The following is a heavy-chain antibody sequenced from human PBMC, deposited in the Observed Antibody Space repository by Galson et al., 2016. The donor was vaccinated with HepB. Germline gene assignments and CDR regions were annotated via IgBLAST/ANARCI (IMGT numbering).Heavy chain of an antibody. CDR2: TSTYNGNT. V-gene: IGHV1-18*01. Sequence: SVKVSCKASGYTFINYGISWVRQAPRQGLEWMGWTSTYNGNTKYAQKLQDILTMTPDTPTSTAYMELRSLRYDATAVYYCVRGGLGVWGQGTLVTVSS. CDR1: GYTFINYG. CDR3: VRGGLGV. J-gene: IGHJ4*03. D-gene: IGHD3-16*01.